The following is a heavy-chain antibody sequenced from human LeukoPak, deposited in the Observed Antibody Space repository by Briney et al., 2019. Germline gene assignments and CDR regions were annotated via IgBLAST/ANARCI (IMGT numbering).Heavy chain of an antibody. J-gene: IGHJ4*02. CDR1: GGSISTYH. CDR3: ARAVISFGGTIAKGFDC. CDR2: VYYSGST. D-gene: IGHD3-16*02. V-gene: IGHV4-59*01. Sequence: ASETLSLTCTVSGGSISTYHWSWIRQPPGKGPEWIAYVYYSGSTYYSPSLKDRATISVDTSMNQFSLSLSSVTAADTAIYYCARAVISFGGTIAKGFDCWGQGTLVTVSS.